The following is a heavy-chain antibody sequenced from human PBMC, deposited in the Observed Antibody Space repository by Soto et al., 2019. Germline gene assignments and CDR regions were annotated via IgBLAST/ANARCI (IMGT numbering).Heavy chain of an antibody. V-gene: IGHV5-51*01. Sequence: GESLKISCRTSGYRFTSYWIAWVRQMPGKGLEWMGIIFPSDSDTRYSPSFQGQVTISADRSTSTVFLQWASLTASDTAVYFCARKDKSGYFNWFDPWGQGTLVTAPQ. CDR2: IFPSDSDT. CDR1: GYRFTSYW. CDR3: ARKDKSGYFNWFDP. J-gene: IGHJ5*02. D-gene: IGHD3-22*01.